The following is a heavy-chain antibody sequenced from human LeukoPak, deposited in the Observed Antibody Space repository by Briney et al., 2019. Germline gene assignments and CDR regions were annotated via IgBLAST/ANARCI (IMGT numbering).Heavy chain of an antibody. CDR3: ARDPEGYCGRHCFGS. J-gene: IGHJ5*01. CDR2: IYSGGST. D-gene: IGHD2-21*02. Sequence: GGSLRLSCAASGFNVSSNYMNWVRQAPGKGLEWVSVIYSGGSTYYADSVKGRFTISRDNSKNTLFLQMNSLRAEDTAVYYCARDPEGYCGRHCFGSSGHGTLVTVSS. V-gene: IGHV3-53*01. CDR1: GFNVSSNY.